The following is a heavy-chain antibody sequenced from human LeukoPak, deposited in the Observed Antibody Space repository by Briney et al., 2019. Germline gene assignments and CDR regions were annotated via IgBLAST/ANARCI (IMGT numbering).Heavy chain of an antibody. CDR1: GFTFSSYW. V-gene: IGHV3-7*01. D-gene: IGHD5-18*01. J-gene: IGHJ4*02. CDR3: ARAPGYGAAYYFDY. CDR2: IKQDGSEK. Sequence: PGGSLRLSCAASGFTFSSYWMSWVRQAPGKGLEWVTNIKQDGSEKYYVDSVKGRFPISRDNSKNTLYLQINSLRAEDTAVYYCARAPGYGAAYYFDYWGQGTLVTVSS.